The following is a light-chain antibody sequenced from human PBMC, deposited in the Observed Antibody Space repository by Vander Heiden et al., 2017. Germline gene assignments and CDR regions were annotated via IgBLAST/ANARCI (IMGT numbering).Light chain of an antibody. CDR3: QRMGT. CDR2: DAS. Sequence: EIVLTQSPAPLSLSPGERGTLPRRASQNVGSLLVWYRQRPGQSPRLLVYDASNRATGIPARFSGRESGTDFTLTINSLEPEDFAIYYSQRMGTFGPGTKVDI. CDR1: QNVGSL. J-gene: IGKJ3*01. V-gene: IGKV3-11*01.